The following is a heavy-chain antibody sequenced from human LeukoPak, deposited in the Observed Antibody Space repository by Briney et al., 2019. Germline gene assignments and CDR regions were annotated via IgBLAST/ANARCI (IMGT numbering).Heavy chain of an antibody. CDR2: ISSSGSYS. CDR1: GFTFSAYA. V-gene: IGHV3-11*06. CDR3: ARDNYGDLFFDS. D-gene: IGHD4-17*01. J-gene: IGHJ4*02. Sequence: PGGSLRLSCAASGFTFSAYAMSWVRQAPGEGLEWISYISSSGSYSNYADSVKGRFTISRDNARNSLYLQLHSLRAEDTAVYYCARDNYGDLFFDSWGQGTLVTVSS.